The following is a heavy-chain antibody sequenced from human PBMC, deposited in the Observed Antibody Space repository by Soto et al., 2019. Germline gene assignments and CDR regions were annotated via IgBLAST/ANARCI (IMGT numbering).Heavy chain of an antibody. Sequence: QVQLVQSGAEVKKPGASVKVSCKVSGYTLTELSMHWVRQAPGKGLEWMGGFDPEAGETIYAQKFQGRVTMTEDTSTDTAYMELSSLRSEDTAVYYCATASPIKRGVAGTSNYYGMDVWGQGTTVTVSS. V-gene: IGHV1-24*01. D-gene: IGHD2-15*01. J-gene: IGHJ6*02. CDR2: FDPEAGET. CDR1: GYTLTELS. CDR3: ATASPIKRGVAGTSNYYGMDV.